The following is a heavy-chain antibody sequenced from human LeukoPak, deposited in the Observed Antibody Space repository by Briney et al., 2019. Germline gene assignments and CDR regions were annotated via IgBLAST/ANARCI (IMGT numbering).Heavy chain of an antibody. J-gene: IGHJ4*02. V-gene: IGHV4-34*01. CDR1: GGSFSSYY. CDR3: ASERRYSSGRWDYYFDY. CDR2: INHSGGT. D-gene: IGHD6-19*01. Sequence: PSETLSLTCAVYGGSFSSYYWGWIRQPPGKGLEWIGEINHSGGTNYNPSLKSRVTISVDTPKNQFSLRLSSVTAADTAVYYCASERRYSSGRWDYYFDYWGQGTLSPSPQ.